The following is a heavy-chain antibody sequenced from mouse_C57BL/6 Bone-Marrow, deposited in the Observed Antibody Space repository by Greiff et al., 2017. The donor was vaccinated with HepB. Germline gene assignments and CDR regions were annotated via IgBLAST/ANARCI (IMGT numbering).Heavy chain of an antibody. CDR2: INPGSGGT. Sequence: VQLQQSGAELVRPGTSVKVSCKASGYAFTNYLIEWVKQRPGQGLEWIGVINPGSGGTNYNEKFKGKATLTADKSSSTAYMQLSSLTSEDSAVYFCARITGTLDYAMDYWGQGTSVTVSS. J-gene: IGHJ4*01. D-gene: IGHD4-1*01. CDR1: GYAFTNYL. V-gene: IGHV1-54*01. CDR3: ARITGTLDYAMDY.